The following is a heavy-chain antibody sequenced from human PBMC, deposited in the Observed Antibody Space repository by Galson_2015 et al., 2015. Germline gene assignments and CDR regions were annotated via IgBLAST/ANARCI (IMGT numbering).Heavy chain of an antibody. Sequence: SVKVSCKASGYSFTSYSFNWVRQAPGQGLEWMGWIGAYNGNTNYVQRLQGRVTMTRDTSTSTVYMELRSLRSDDTAMYYCAREDSNGAFDYWGQGTLVTVSS. CDR3: AREDSNGAFDY. D-gene: IGHD4-11*01. CDR1: GYSFTSYS. J-gene: IGHJ4*02. CDR2: IGAYNGNT. V-gene: IGHV1-18*04.